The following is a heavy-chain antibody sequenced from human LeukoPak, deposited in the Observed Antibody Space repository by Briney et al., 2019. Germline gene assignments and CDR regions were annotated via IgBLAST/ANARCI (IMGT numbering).Heavy chain of an antibody. J-gene: IGHJ4*02. V-gene: IGHV3-30*18. CDR3: AKGRGSGYQAGLDY. CDR1: GFSFSNYG. CDR2: ISYDGTLK. Sequence: PGGSLRLSCAASGFSFSNYGLHWVRQAPGKGLEWVAVISYDGTLKYYEDSVRGRFTISRDNSKNTLYLQVNSLRVGDTAMYYCAKGRGSGYQAGLDYWGQGTLVTVSS. D-gene: IGHD5-12*01.